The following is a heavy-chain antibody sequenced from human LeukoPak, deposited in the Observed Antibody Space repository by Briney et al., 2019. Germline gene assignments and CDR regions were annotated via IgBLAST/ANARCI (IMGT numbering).Heavy chain of an antibody. J-gene: IGHJ2*01. V-gene: IGHV4-59*01. CDR3: ARSYNRSYWYFDL. CDR1: GGSISSYY. D-gene: IGHD1-14*01. Sequence: SETLSLTCTVSGGSISSYYWGWIRQPPGKGLEWIGYIYYSGSANYNPSLKSRVTISVDTSKNQFSLKLSSVTAADTAVYYCARSYNRSYWYFDLWGRGTLVTVSS. CDR2: IYYSGSA.